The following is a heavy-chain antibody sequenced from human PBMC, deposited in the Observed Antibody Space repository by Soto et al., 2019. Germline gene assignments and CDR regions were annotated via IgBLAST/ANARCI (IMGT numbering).Heavy chain of an antibody. CDR3: TTTLGPLGTEAFVI. CDR2: IKSKTDGGTT. D-gene: IGHD7-27*01. CDR1: GFTFSNAW. J-gene: IGHJ3*02. Sequence: GGSLRLSCAASGFTFSNAWMSWVRQAPGKGLEWVGRIKSKTDGGTTDYAAPVKGRFTISRDDSKNTLYLQMNSLKTEDTAVYYCTTTLGPLGTEAFVIWGEGTMVTV. V-gene: IGHV3-15*01.